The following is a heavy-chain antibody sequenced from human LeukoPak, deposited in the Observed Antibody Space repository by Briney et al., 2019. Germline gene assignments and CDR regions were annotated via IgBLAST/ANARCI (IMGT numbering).Heavy chain of an antibody. CDR3: ARDAGGDPLWPVDY. Sequence: GGSLRLSCVASGFTFSSYSMNWVRQAPGKGLEWVSSISSSSSYIYYADSVKGRFTISRDNAKNSLYLQMNSLRAEDTAVYYCARDAGGDPLWPVDYWGQETLVTVSS. CDR1: GFTFSSYS. CDR2: ISSSSSYI. D-gene: IGHD1-14*01. V-gene: IGHV3-21*01. J-gene: IGHJ4*02.